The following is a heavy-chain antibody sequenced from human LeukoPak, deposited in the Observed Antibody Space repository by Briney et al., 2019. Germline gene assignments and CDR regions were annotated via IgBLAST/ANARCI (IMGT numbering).Heavy chain of an antibody. D-gene: IGHD6-13*01. Sequence: ASVKVSCKTSGYTFPSYAIHWVRQAPRQSLEWMGWINAGNGNTRYSERFQGRATITRDTSASTAYMELSSLRSEDTAVYYCASPYPGIAAAGNSFYYSMDVWGQGTTVTVSS. V-gene: IGHV1-3*01. CDR3: ASPYPGIAAAGNSFYYSMDV. CDR2: INAGNGNT. J-gene: IGHJ6*02. CDR1: GYTFPSYA.